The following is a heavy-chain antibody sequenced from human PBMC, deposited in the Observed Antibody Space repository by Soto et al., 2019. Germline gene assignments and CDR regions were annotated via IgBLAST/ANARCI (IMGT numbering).Heavy chain of an antibody. D-gene: IGHD3-10*01. CDR3: AACAGDDALDN. Sequence: WGSLRLSCAASGFTFSSDGMHCVRQSQGKGLDLVAVIGYHGRKKLDVDAVKGGFTISKDNSRNTLYLQMNRLRAAATDLYSCAACAGDDALDNWGRVRMVTVAS. CDR2: IGYHGRKK. CDR1: GFTFSSDG. J-gene: IGHJ3*02. V-gene: IGHV3-33*01.